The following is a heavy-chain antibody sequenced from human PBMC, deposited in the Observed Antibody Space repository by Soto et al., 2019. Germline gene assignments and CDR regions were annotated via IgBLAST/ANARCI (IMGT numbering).Heavy chain of an antibody. V-gene: IGHV1-24*01. D-gene: IGHD6-6*01. CDR2: FDPEDGET. J-gene: IGHJ4*02. Sequence: ASVKVSCKASGYTFTSYGISWVRQAPGKGLEWMGGFDPEDGETIYAQKFQGRVIMTEDTSTDTAYMELSSLRSEDTAVYYCVTDVKRTSSSIDYWGQGTLVTVSS. CDR3: VTDVKRTSSSIDY. CDR1: GYTFTSYG.